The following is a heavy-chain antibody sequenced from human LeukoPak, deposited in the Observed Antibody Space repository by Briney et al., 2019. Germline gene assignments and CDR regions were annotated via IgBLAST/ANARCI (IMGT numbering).Heavy chain of an antibody. V-gene: IGHV1-18*01. CDR1: GYTFTSYG. D-gene: IGHD3-22*01. CDR2: ISAYNGNT. CDR3: ARGRRVVVITTQSYYFDY. Sequence: ASVKVSCKASGYTFTSYGISWVRRAPGQGLEWMGWISAYNGNTNYAQKLQGRVTMTRNTSISTAYMELSSLRSEDTAVYYCARGRRVVVITTQSYYFDYWGQGTLVTVSS. J-gene: IGHJ4*02.